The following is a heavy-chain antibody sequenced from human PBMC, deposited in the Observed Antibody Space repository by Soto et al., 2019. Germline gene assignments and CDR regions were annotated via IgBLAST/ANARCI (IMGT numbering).Heavy chain of an antibody. CDR3: AKDTYYHDSSGYYVFDY. Sequence: QVQLVESGGGVVQPGRSLTLSCAASDFTFSSYGIHWVRQAPGKGLEWVAVISYDGSNKQYGDSVKGRLTMSRDNSKNTVHLQMSSLGVEDTAVYYCAKDTYYHDSSGYYVFDYWGQGTLVTVSS. CDR1: DFTFSSYG. CDR2: ISYDGSNK. J-gene: IGHJ4*01. V-gene: IGHV3-30*18. D-gene: IGHD3-22*01.